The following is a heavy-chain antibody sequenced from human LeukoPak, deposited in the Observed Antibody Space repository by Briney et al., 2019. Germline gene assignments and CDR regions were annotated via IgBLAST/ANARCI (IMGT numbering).Heavy chain of an antibody. D-gene: IGHD6-13*01. CDR1: GYTFSSYG. V-gene: IGHV1-18*01. J-gene: IGHJ5*02. CDR2: ISAYNGNT. Sequence: ASVKVSCKASGYTFSSYGISWVRQAPGQGLEWMGWISAYNGNTNYAQKLQGRVTMTTDTSTSTAYIELRSLRSDDTAVYYCARAPRRGSSWFNWFDPWGQGTLVTVSS. CDR3: ARAPRRGSSWFNWFDP.